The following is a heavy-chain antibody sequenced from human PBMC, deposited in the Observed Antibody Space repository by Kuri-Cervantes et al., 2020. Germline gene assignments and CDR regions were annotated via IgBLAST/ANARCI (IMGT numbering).Heavy chain of an antibody. D-gene: IGHD3-16*02. V-gene: IGHV3-15*01. CDR1: GLSFERAW. CDR2: IKSNTHGGTT. Sequence: GGSLRLSCAASGLSFERAWMSWVRQSPERGLEWVGRIKSNTHGGTTDYAAPVKGRFTISRDDSKTTLYLQMNSLRAEDTAFYYCAKGMSYHDYWGQGTLVTVSS. J-gene: IGHJ4*02. CDR3: AKGMSYHDY.